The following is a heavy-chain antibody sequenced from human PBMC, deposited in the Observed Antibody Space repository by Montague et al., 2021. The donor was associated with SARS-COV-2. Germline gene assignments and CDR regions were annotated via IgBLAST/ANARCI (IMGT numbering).Heavy chain of an antibody. CDR3: ARGWGGTYSDDAFDI. J-gene: IGHJ3*02. CDR2: FYHSGSI. D-gene: IGHD1-26*01. V-gene: IGHV4-30-2*01. Sequence: TLSLTCSVSGGSIRSGGYSWSWIRQPPGKGLEWIGYFYHSGSIYYNPSLKSRVTTSVDRSKNHFSLKLTSVTAADTAVYYCARGWGGTYSDDAFDIWGQGTMVTVSS. CDR1: GGSIRSGGYS.